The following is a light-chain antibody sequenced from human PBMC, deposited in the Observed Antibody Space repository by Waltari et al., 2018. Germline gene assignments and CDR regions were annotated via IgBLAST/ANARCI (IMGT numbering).Light chain of an antibody. CDR1: QSISSY. Sequence: IQMTQSPSSLSASVGDRVTITCRASQSISSYLNWYQQKPGKAPKLLIYAASSLQSGVPSRFSGSGSGTDFTLTISSLQPEDFATYYCQQSYSTPPTFGSGTKVDIK. CDR2: AAS. CDR3: QQSYSTPPT. J-gene: IGKJ3*01. V-gene: IGKV1-39*01.